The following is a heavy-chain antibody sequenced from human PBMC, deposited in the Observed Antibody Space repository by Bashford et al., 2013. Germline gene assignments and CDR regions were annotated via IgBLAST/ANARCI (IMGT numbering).Heavy chain of an antibody. Sequence: SVKVSCKASGGTFSSYAISWVRQAPGQGLEWMGGIIPIFGTANYAQKFQGRVTITADESTSTAYMELSSLRSEDTAVYYCARESWELLRGNYYYYGMDVWGQGTTVTVSS. CDR1: GGTFSSYA. CDR3: ARESWELLRGNYYYYGMDV. D-gene: IGHD1-26*01. CDR2: IIPIFGTA. V-gene: IGHV1-69*13. J-gene: IGHJ6*02.